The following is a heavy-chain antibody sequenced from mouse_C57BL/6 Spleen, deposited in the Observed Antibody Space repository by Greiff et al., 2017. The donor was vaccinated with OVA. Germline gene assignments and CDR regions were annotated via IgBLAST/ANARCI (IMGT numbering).Heavy chain of an antibody. V-gene: IGHV1-15*01. CDR2: IDPETGGT. D-gene: IGHD1-1*01. CDR1: GYTFTDYE. J-gene: IGHJ2*01. CDR3: TIGSSFDY. Sequence: VHLVESGAELVRPGASVTLSCKASGYTFTDYEMHWVKQTHVHGLEWIGAIDPETGGTAYNQKFKGKAILTADKSSSTAYMELRSLTSEDSAVYYCTIGSSFDYWGQGTTLTVSS.